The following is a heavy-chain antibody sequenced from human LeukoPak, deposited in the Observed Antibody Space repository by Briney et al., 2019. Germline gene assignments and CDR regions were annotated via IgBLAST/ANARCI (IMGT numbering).Heavy chain of an antibody. J-gene: IGHJ3*02. CDR2: IYNSGNT. CDR1: GGSISSYH. Sequence: SETLSLTCTVSGGSISSYHWSWIRQPPGKGLEWIGYIYNSGNTIYNPSLKSRVTISVDTSKNQFSLKLSSVTAADTAVYYCASELLYYAFDIWGQGTMVTVSS. V-gene: IGHV4-59*12. D-gene: IGHD2-2*02. CDR3: ASELLYYAFDI.